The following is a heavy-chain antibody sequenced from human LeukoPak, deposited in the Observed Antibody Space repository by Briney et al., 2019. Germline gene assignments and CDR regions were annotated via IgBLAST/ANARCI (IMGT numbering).Heavy chain of an antibody. D-gene: IGHD7-27*01. V-gene: IGHV3-43*01. J-gene: IGHJ6*03. CDR3: AKAWGIYSYYYMDV. CDR2: ISWDGSST. Sequence: GGSLRLSCAVSGFTFDDYTMHWVRQTPGKGLEWVSLISWDGSSTHYADSVKGRFIISRDNSKNSLYLQMNSLRTEDTALYYCAKAWGIYSYYYMDVWGKGTTVTVSS. CDR1: GFTFDDYT.